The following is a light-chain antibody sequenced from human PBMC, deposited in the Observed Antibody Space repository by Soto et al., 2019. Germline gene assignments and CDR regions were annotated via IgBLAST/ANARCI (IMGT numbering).Light chain of an antibody. J-gene: IGLJ2*01. CDR2: TNS. Sequence: QSVLTQPPSASGTPGQRVTISCSGSSSNIGSNSVHWYRQIPGTAPKLLIYTNSQRPSGVPDRFSGSKSGTSASLAISGLQSEDEADYYCQSYDPTLNVVFGGGTKVTVL. CDR3: QSYDPTLNVV. V-gene: IGLV1-44*01. CDR1: SSNIGSNS.